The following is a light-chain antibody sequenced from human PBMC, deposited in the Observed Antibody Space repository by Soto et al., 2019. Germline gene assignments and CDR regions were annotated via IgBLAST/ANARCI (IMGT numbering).Light chain of an antibody. CDR3: QQYHGYWT. Sequence: DIQMTQSPSTLSASVGDRVTITCRASQSISDSLAWYQEKPGKAPKLLIYEASSLKSGVPSRFSGSRSGTEYTLTISSLQPDYFATYYCQQYHGYWTFGQGTKVEIK. CDR2: EAS. J-gene: IGKJ1*01. V-gene: IGKV1-5*03. CDR1: QSISDS.